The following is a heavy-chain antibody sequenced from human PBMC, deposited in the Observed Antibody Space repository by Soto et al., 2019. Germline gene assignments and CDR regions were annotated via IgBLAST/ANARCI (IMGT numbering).Heavy chain of an antibody. V-gene: IGHV4-59*01. D-gene: IGHD5-12*01. J-gene: IGHJ4*02. CDR2: IYYSGST. CDR1: GGSISSYY. CDR3: ARVSGERDGYNFDY. Sequence: SETLSLTCTVSGGSISSYYWSWIRQPPGKGLEWIGYIYYSGSTNYNPSLKSRVTISVDTSKNQFSLKLSSVTAADTAVYYCARVSGERDGYNFDYWGQGTLVTVSS.